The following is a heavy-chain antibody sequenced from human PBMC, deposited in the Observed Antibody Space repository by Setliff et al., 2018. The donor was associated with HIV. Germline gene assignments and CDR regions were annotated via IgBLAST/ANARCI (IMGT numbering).Heavy chain of an antibody. Sequence: SETLSLTCAVYGGSFSGYYWSWIRQSPGKGLQWIGEINHTGSTTYVHPSLKSRVTISIDTFKSQFSLKLRSVNAADTAVYYCASWGAGSNSGFDYWGRGTLVTVSS. D-gene: IGHD3-16*01. CDR1: GGSFSGYY. V-gene: IGHV4-34*01. J-gene: IGHJ4*02. CDR3: ASWGAGSNSGFDY. CDR2: INHTGST.